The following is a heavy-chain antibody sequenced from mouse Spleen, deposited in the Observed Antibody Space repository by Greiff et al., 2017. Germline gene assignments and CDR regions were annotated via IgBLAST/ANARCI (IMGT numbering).Heavy chain of an antibody. Sequence: QVQLQQSGPELVKPGASVKISCKASGYAFSSSWMNWVKQRPGKGLEWIGRIYPGDGDTNYNGKFKGKATLTADKSSSTAYMQLSSLTSEDSAVYFGARDTTVVATTGFDCRGQGTTLTGSS. D-gene: IGHD1-1*01. CDR2: IYPGDGDT. CDR3: ARDTTVVATTGFDC. CDR1: GYAFSSSW. V-gene: IGHV1-82*01. J-gene: IGHJ2*01.